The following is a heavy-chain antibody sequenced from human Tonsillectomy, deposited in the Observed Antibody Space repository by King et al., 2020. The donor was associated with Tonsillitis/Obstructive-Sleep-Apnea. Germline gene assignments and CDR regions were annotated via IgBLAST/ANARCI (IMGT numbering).Heavy chain of an antibody. CDR2: ISSSSSYI. J-gene: IGHJ4*02. CDR1: GFTFSSYS. V-gene: IGHV3-21*01. D-gene: IGHD3-3*01. Sequence: VQLVQSGGGLVKPGGSLRLSCAASGFTFSSYSMNWVRQAPGKGLEWVSSISSSSSYIYYADSVKGRFTISRDNAKNSLYLQMNSLGAEDTAVYYCARDYDFWSGYYLFWGQGTLVTVSS. CDR3: ARDYDFWSGYYLF.